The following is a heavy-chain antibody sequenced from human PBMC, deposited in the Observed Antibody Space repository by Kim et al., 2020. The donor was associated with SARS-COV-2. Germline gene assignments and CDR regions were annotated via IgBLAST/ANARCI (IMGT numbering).Heavy chain of an antibody. CDR3: ARGPPYSESYWDAFDI. Sequence: GGSLRLSCAASGFTFSDSAMHWVRQASGKGLEWVGRIRSKVNSYATVYAVSVEGRFTISRDDSKNTAYLQMDSLKTEDTAVYYCARGPPYSESYWDAFDIWSQGTMVTVSS. D-gene: IGHD1-26*01. CDR2: IRSKVNSYAT. J-gene: IGHJ3*02. CDR1: GFTFSDSA. V-gene: IGHV3-73*01.